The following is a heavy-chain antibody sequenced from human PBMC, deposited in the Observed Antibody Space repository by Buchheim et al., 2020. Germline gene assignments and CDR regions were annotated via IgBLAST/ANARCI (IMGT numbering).Heavy chain of an antibody. D-gene: IGHD5-18*01. V-gene: IGHV3-21*01. Sequence: EVQLVESGGGLVKPGGSLRLSCAASGFTFSSYSMNWVRQAPGKGLEWVSSISSSSSYIYYADSVKGRFTISRDNAKTSLYLQMNSLRAEDTAVYYCARDLVQLSYYYGMDVWGQGTT. CDR2: ISSSSSYI. CDR3: ARDLVQLSYYYGMDV. J-gene: IGHJ6*02. CDR1: GFTFSSYS.